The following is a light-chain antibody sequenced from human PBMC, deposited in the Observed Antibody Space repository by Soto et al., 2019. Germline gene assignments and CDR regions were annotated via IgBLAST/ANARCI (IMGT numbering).Light chain of an antibody. CDR3: LEHSLYPLLI. Sequence: IQMTQAPSSLSASVGDRVTITCRASQDIRNDLGWYQQKPGRAPRRLIYAASNLQSGVPSRFSGSGSGTEFTLTINSLQPEDVATYYCLEHSLYPLLIFGGGTKVDIK. J-gene: IGKJ4*01. V-gene: IGKV1-17*01. CDR1: QDIRND. CDR2: AAS.